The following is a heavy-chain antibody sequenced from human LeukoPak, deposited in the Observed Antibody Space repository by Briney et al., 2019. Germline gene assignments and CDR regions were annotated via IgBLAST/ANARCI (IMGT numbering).Heavy chain of an antibody. CDR1: GGSISSYY. CDR2: VYYSGST. V-gene: IGHV4-59*08. D-gene: IGHD6-19*01. CDR3: AKTVAGYWYFDL. Sequence: SGTLSLTCTVSGGSISSYYWSWIRQPPGKGLEWIGYVYYSGSTNYNPSLKSRVTISVDTSKDQFSLKLSSVTAADTAVYYCAKTVAGYWYFDLWGRGTLVTVSS. J-gene: IGHJ2*01.